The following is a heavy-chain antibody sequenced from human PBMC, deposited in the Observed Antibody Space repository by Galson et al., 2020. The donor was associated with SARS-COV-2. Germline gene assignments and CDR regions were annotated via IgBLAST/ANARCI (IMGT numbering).Heavy chain of an antibody. CDR3: ARSRISMIQGVEY. J-gene: IGHJ4*02. D-gene: IGHD3-10*01. V-gene: IGHV4-31*03. CDR2: IPYSGHS. Sequence: SEPLSLTCTVSGGSISSGGSYWSWIRQHPGKGLAWLGYIPYSGHSYYNPSLKSRVTVSVDTSRNQCSLKLGSVTAADTAVYYCARSRISMIQGVEYWGQGTLVTVSP. CDR1: GGSISSGGSY.